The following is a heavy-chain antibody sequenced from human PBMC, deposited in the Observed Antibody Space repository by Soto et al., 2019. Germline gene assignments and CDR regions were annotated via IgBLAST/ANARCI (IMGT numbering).Heavy chain of an antibody. J-gene: IGHJ1*01. CDR1: GGTFSSYA. CDR3: ARGFLEWLPQYFQH. Sequence: SVKVSCKASGGTFSSYAISWVRQAPGQGLEWMGGIIPIFGTANYAQKFQGRVTITADESTSTAYMELSSLRSEDTAVYYCARGFLEWLPQYFQHWGQGTLVSVSS. CDR2: IIPIFGTA. V-gene: IGHV1-69*13. D-gene: IGHD3-3*01.